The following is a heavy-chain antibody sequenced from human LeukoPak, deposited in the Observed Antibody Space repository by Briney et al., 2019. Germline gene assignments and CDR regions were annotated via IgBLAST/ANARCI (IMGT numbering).Heavy chain of an antibody. D-gene: IGHD5-12*01. Sequence: ASVKVSCKASEYTFTGYYMHWVRQAPGQGLEWMGWINPNSGGTHYAQKFQGRVTMTRDTSISTAYMELSRLRSEDTAVYYCATEVRIVATTLDYWGQGTLVTVSS. CDR1: EYTFTGYY. CDR3: ATEVRIVATTLDY. V-gene: IGHV1-2*02. J-gene: IGHJ4*02. CDR2: INPNSGGT.